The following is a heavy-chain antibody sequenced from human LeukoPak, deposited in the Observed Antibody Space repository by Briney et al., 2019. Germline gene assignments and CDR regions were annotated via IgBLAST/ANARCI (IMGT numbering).Heavy chain of an antibody. D-gene: IGHD3-22*01. CDR3: AREGSYYYDSSGYSLGPYFDY. J-gene: IGHJ4*02. CDR2: IIPIFGTA. Sequence: ASVKVSCKASGGTFSSYAISWVRQAPGQGLEWMGGIIPIFGTANYAQKFQGRVTITADKSTSTAYMELSSLRSEDTAVYYCAREGSYYYDSSGYSLGPYFDYWGQGTLVTVSS. CDR1: GGTFSSYA. V-gene: IGHV1-69*06.